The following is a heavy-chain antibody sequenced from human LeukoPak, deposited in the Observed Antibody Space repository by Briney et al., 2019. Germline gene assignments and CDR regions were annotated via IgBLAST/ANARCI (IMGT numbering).Heavy chain of an antibody. CDR2: IRRNSDGGTI. V-gene: IGHV3-15*07. Sequence: GGSLRLPCATSGFTFSDAWMNWVRQAPGKGLEWVGRIRRNSDGGTIDYAAPVKGRFALSRDDSKNTLYLHMSSLQTEDTAVYYCATDFYDTTWGQGTLVTVSS. D-gene: IGHD3-22*01. CDR1: GFTFSDAW. J-gene: IGHJ5*02. CDR3: ATDFYDTT.